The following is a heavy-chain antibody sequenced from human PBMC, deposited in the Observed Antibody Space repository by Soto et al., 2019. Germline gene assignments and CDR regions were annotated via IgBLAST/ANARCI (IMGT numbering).Heavy chain of an antibody. V-gene: IGHV3-23*01. J-gene: IGHJ6*02. CDR1: GFTFSSST. CDR2: IIDSGGYT. Sequence: GGSLRLSCAASGFTFSSSTMNWVRQAPGKGLEWVSAIIDSGGYTYYADSVKGRFTISRDNSKNKLYLKMNSLRAEDTALYYCAKETYYYYGMDVWGQGTTVTVSS. CDR3: AKETYYYYGMDV.